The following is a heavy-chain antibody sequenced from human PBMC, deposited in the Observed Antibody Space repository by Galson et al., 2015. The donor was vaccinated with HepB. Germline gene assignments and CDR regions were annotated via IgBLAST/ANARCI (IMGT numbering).Heavy chain of an antibody. D-gene: IGHD3-9*01. V-gene: IGHV4-59*08. J-gene: IGHJ4*02. CDR2: IYYSGST. Sequence: SETLSLTCTVSGGSISSYYWSWIRQPPGKGLEWIGYIYYSGSTNYNPSLKSRVTISVDTSKNQFSLKLSSVTAADTAVYYCARLNYDILTGYTFDYWGQGTLVTVSS. CDR1: GGSISSYY. CDR3: ARLNYDILTGYTFDY.